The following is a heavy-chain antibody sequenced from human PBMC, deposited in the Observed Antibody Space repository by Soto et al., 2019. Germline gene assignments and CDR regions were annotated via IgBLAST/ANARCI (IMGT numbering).Heavy chain of an antibody. J-gene: IGHJ4*02. V-gene: IGHV1-69*13. Sequence: ASVKVSCKASGDTITSYGISCVRQAPGQGLEWMGGIIPIYGTANYAQKFQGRVTITADESTSTAYMELSSLRSEDTAVYYCATTASPYSYKHMDLFDYWGQGALVTVSS. D-gene: IGHD5-18*01. CDR2: IIPIYGTA. CDR1: GDTITSYG. CDR3: ATTASPYSYKHMDLFDY.